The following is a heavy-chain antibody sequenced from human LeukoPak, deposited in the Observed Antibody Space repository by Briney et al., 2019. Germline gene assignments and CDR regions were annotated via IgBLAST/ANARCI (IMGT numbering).Heavy chain of an antibody. J-gene: IGHJ5*02. D-gene: IGHD2-15*01. Sequence: ASVKVSCKASGGTFSSYAISWVRQAPGQGLEWMGRIIPILGIANYAQKFQGRVTITADKSTSTAYMELSSLRSEDTAVYYCASCSGGIPGSNWFDPWGQGTLVTVSS. V-gene: IGHV1-69*04. CDR1: GGTFSSYA. CDR3: ASCSGGIPGSNWFDP. CDR2: IIPILGIA.